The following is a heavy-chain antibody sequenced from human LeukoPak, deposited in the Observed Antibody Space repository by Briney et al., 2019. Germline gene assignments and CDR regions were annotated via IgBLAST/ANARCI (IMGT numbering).Heavy chain of an antibody. D-gene: IGHD3-10*01. Sequence: LRLSCAASGFTFSSYAMSWVRQAPGKGLEWIGYIYYSGSTYYNPSLKSRVTISVDTSKNQFSLKLSSVTAADTAVYYCARDHHGSGSYGAYYYGMDVWGQGTTVTVSS. V-gene: IGHV4-31*02. CDR2: IYYSGST. CDR3: ARDHHGSGSYGAYYYGMDV. J-gene: IGHJ6*02. CDR1: GFTFSSYA.